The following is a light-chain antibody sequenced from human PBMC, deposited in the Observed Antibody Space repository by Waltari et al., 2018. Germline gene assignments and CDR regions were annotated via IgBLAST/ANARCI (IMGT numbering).Light chain of an antibody. CDR2: TNN. CDR1: RSNIGTNT. CDR3: ATWDDRLDGVV. V-gene: IGLV1-44*01. Sequence: QSLLTQPPSASGAPGQRVTISCSGSRSNIGTNTVNWYQQFPGTAPKLLISTNNLRPSGVPDRVSGSKSGTSASLAISGLQSEDEADYYCATWDDRLDGVVFGGGTKLTV. J-gene: IGLJ3*02.